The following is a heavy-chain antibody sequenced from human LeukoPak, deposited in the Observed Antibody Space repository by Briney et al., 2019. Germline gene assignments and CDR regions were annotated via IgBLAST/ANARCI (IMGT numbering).Heavy chain of an antibody. D-gene: IGHD4-23*01. CDR1: GGSISNYY. J-gene: IGHJ4*02. CDR2: ISTSGSS. Sequence: SETLSPTCTVSGGSISNYYWSWIRQPAGKGLEWIGRISTSGSSNYNPSLKSRVTMSVDTSKNQFSLNLSSVTAADTAVYYCARDSMTTVITPEFDFWGQGTLVTVSS. V-gene: IGHV4-4*07. CDR3: ARDSMTTVITPEFDF.